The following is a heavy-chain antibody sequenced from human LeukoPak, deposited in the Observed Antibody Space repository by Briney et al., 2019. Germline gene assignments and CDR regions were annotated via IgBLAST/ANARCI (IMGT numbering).Heavy chain of an antibody. Sequence: GGSLRLSCAASGFTFSSYGMHWVRQAPGKGLEWVAFIRYDGSNKYYADAVKGRFTISRDNSKNTLYLQMDSLRAEDTAVYYCAKDAVAGGDFDYWGQGTLVTVSS. CDR1: GFTFSSYG. V-gene: IGHV3-30*02. D-gene: IGHD6-19*01. CDR3: AKDAVAGGDFDY. CDR2: IRYDGSNK. J-gene: IGHJ4*02.